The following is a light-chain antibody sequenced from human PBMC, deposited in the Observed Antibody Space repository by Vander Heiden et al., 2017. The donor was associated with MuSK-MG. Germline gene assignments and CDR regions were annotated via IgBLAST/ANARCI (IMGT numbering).Light chain of an antibody. J-gene: IGLJ1*01. V-gene: IGLV2-23*01. CDR2: EGS. CDR1: SSDVGSYNL. Sequence: QSALTQPASVSGSPGQSITISCTGTSSDVGSYNLVSWYQQHPGKAPKLMIYEGSKRPSGVSNRFSGSKSGNTASLTISGLQAEDEADYYCCSYAGSSTPGVFGTGTKVTVL. CDR3: CSYAGSSTPGV.